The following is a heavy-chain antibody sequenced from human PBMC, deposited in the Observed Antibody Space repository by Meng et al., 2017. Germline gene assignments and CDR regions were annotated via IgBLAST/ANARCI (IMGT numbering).Heavy chain of an antibody. J-gene: IGHJ5*02. Sequence: ASVKVSCKASGYTFTSYDINWVRQATGQGLEWMGWMNPNSGNTGYAQKFQGRVTITRNTSISTAYMELSSLRSEDTAVYYCARDPSSSWYRTGFDPWGQGTLVTVSS. CDR1: GYTFTSYD. V-gene: IGHV1-8*03. D-gene: IGHD6-13*01. CDR3: ARDPSSSWYRTGFDP. CDR2: MNPNSGNT.